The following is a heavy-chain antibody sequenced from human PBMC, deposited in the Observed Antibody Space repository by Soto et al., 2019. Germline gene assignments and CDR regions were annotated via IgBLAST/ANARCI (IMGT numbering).Heavy chain of an antibody. J-gene: IGHJ4*02. V-gene: IGHV3-7*03. CDR3: VLPRCIPTQF. CDR2: IRRGGSGK. D-gene: IGHD2-8*01. Sequence: GGSLRLSCAASGFTFSSYWMSWVRQAPGKGLEWVADIRRGGSGKYYVDSVKGRFTISRDNSKNTLYLQMNSLRAEDTAVYYCVLPRCIPTQFWGQGTLVTVSS. CDR1: GFTFSSYW.